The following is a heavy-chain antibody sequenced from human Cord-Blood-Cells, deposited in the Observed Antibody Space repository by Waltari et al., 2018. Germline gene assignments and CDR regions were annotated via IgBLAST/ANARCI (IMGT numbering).Heavy chain of an antibody. D-gene: IGHD6-13*01. Sequence: EVQLVESGGGLVKPGGSLRLSCAASGFTFSSSSMNWVRQAPGKGLEWVSSISSSSSYIYYADSVKGRFTISRDNAKNSLYLQMNSLRAEDTAVYYCARDSSSSWYYYYGMDVWGQGTTVTVSS. V-gene: IGHV3-21*01. CDR3: ARDSSSSWYYYYGMDV. CDR1: GFTFSSSS. J-gene: IGHJ6*02. CDR2: ISSSSSYI.